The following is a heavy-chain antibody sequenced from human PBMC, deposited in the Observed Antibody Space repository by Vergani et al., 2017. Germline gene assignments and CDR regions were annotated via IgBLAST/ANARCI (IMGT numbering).Heavy chain of an antibody. V-gene: IGHV3-30*02. Sequence: QVQLVESGGGVVQPGGSLRLSCAASGFTFNRYGMHWVRQAPGKGLEWVAYIRSDESRRYYGDSMEGPFTISRDNSKNTLYQQMQSLRPEDTAVYYCAKEGGGYFSGGTCYPEYWGQGTLVIVSS. CDR2: IRSDESRR. CDR1: GFTFNRYG. D-gene: IGHD2-15*01. J-gene: IGHJ4*02. CDR3: AKEGGGYFSGGTCYPEY.